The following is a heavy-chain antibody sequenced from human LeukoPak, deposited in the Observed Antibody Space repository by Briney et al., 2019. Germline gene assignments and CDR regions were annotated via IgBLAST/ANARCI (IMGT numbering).Heavy chain of an antibody. CDR3: AKQTTVVPHAFDI. CDR1: GFTFSSYG. CDR2: IRYDGSNK. Sequence: GGSLRLSCAASGFTFSSYGMHWVRQAPGKGLEWVAFIRYDGSNKYYADSVKGRFTISRDNSKNTLYLQMNSLRAEDTAVYYCAKQTTVVPHAFDIWGQGTMVTVSS. J-gene: IGHJ3*02. V-gene: IGHV3-30*02. D-gene: IGHD4-23*01.